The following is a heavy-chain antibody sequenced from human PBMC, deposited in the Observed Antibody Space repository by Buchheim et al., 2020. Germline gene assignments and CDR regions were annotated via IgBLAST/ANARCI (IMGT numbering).Heavy chain of an antibody. CDR3: ARHFTSNYYFDY. CDR2: IYYSGTT. V-gene: IGHV4-59*08. D-gene: IGHD3-3*01. Sequence: QVQLQESGPGLVKPSETLSLICTVSGGSISNYYWSWIRQPPGKGLEWIGYIYYSGTTNYNPSLKSRVTISVDTSKNQFSLKLNSVTAADTAMNYCARHFTSNYYFDYWGQGTL. CDR1: GGSISNYY. J-gene: IGHJ4*02.